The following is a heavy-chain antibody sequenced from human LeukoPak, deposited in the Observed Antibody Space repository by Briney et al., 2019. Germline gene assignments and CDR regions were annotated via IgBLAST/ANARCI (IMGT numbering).Heavy chain of an antibody. V-gene: IGHV3-23*01. CDR1: GFTFSSYA. CDR2: ISGSGGST. D-gene: IGHD1-26*01. CDR3: ARAQEYSGSFFDY. Sequence: GGSLRLSCAASGFTFSSYAMSWVRQAPGKGLEWVSAISGSGGSTYYADSVKGRFTIPRDNSKNTLYLQMNSLRAEDTAVYYCARAQEYSGSFFDYWGQGTLVTVSS. J-gene: IGHJ4*02.